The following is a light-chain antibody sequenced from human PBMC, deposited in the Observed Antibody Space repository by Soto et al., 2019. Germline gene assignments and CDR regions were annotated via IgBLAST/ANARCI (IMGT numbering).Light chain of an antibody. CDR3: AAWDDSLNGRGV. Sequence: QSVLTQPPSASGTPGQRVTISCSGSSSNIGSNTVNWYQQLPGTAPKLLIYSNNHRPSGVPDRFSGSKSGTSASLAISGLQSEEEADYYCAAWDDSLNGRGVFGGGTKVTVL. CDR2: SNN. CDR1: SSNIGSNT. V-gene: IGLV1-44*01. J-gene: IGLJ2*01.